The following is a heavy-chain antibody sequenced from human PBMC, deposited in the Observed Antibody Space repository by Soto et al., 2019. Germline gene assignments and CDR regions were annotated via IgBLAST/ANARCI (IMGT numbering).Heavy chain of an antibody. Sequence: VQLVESGGGLVKPGGSLRLSCAASGFTFSDYYMSWIRQAPGKGLEWVSYISSSGSTIYYADSVKGRFTISRDNAKNSLYLQMNSLRAEDTAVYYCARVVYCSSTSCYGAYNWFDPWGQGTLVTVSS. D-gene: IGHD2-2*01. J-gene: IGHJ5*02. CDR3: ARVVYCSSTSCYGAYNWFDP. CDR2: ISSSGSTI. V-gene: IGHV3-11*01. CDR1: GFTFSDYY.